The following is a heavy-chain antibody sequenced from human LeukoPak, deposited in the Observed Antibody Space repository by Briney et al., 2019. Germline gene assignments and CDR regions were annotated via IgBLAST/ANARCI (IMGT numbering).Heavy chain of an antibody. D-gene: IGHD3-22*01. CDR1: GFTFDDYA. CDR2: ISWNSGSI. Sequence: GGSLRLSCAASGFTFDDYAMHWVRQAPGKGLEWVSGISWNSGSIGYADSVKGRFTISRDNAKNSLYLQMNSLRAEDTALYYYAKDNSGYFYGMDVWGQGTTVTVSS. CDR3: AKDNSGYFYGMDV. J-gene: IGHJ6*02. V-gene: IGHV3-9*01.